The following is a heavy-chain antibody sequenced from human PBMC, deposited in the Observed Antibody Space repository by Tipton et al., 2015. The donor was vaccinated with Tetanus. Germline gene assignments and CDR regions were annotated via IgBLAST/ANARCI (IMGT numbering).Heavy chain of an antibody. CDR1: GFTFSSYW. V-gene: IGHV3-7*01. CDR2: IKQDGSEK. J-gene: IGHJ4*02. D-gene: IGHD1-26*01. CDR3: ARFKGVGATRYGFDY. Sequence: SLRLSCAASGFTFSSYWMSWVRQAPGKGLEWVANIKQDGSEKYYVDSVKGRFTISRDNAKNSLYLQMNSLRAEDTAVYYCARFKGVGATRYGFDYWGQGTLVTVSS.